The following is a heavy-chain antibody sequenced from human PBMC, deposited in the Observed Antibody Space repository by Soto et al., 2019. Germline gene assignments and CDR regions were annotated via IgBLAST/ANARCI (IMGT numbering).Heavy chain of an antibody. J-gene: IGHJ6*02. CDR1: GFTFSSYG. Sequence: GASVKVSCKASGFTFSSYGIRWVRQAPGQGLEWMGWISAYNGNTNYAQKLQGRVTMTTDTSTSTAYMELRSLRSDDTAVYYCARGTPAYYYGMDVWGQGTTVTVSS. V-gene: IGHV1-18*01. CDR2: ISAYNGNT. CDR3: ARGTPAYYYGMDV. D-gene: IGHD1-7*01.